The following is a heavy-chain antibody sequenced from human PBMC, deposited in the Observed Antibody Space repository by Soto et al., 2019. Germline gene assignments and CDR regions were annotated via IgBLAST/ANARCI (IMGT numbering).Heavy chain of an antibody. J-gene: IGHJ4*02. CDR3: ARESRVYSSSWYYFDY. D-gene: IGHD6-13*01. CDR1: GGSISSSSYY. V-gene: IGHV4-39*02. CDR2: IYYSGST. Sequence: QLQLQESGPGLVKPSETLSLTCTVSGGSISSSSYYWGWIRQPPGKGLEWIGSIYYSGSTYYNPSLKSRVTISVDTSKNQFSLKLSSVTAADTAVYYCARESRVYSSSWYYFDYWGQGTLVTVSS.